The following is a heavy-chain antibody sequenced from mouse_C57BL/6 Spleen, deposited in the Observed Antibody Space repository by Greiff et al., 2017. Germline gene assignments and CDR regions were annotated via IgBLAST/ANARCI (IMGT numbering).Heavy chain of an antibody. D-gene: IGHD2-5*01. CDR1: GFTFSSYA. Sequence: EVKLMESGGGLVKPGGSLKLSCAASGFTFSSYAMSWVRQTPEKRLEWVATISDGGSYTYYPDNVKGRFTISRDNAKNNLYLQMSHLKSEDTAMYYCARDRGSNYGMDYWGQGTSVTVSS. CDR3: ARDRGSNYGMDY. CDR2: ISDGGSYT. J-gene: IGHJ4*01. V-gene: IGHV5-4*01.